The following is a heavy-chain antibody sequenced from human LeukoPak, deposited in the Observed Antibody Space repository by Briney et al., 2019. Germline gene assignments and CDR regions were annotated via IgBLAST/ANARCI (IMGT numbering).Heavy chain of an antibody. CDR2: IYYSGST. CDR1: GGSISSGDYY. D-gene: IGHD3-16*01. Sequence: SQTLSLTCTVSGGSISSGDYYWSWIRQPPGKGLEWIRYIYYSGSTYYNPSLKSRVTISVDTSKNQFSLKLSSVTAADTAVYYCARALTFGGVIAYWGQGTLVTVSS. J-gene: IGHJ4*02. CDR3: ARALTFGGVIAY. V-gene: IGHV4-30-4*01.